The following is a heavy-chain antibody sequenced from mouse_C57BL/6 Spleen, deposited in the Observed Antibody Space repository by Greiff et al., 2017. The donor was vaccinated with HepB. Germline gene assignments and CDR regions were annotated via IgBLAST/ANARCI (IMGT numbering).Heavy chain of an antibody. J-gene: IGHJ2*01. Sequence: EVQRVESGGDLVKPGGSLKLSCAASGFTFSSYGMSWVRQTPDKRLEWVATISSGGSYTYYPDSVKGRCTISRDNAKNTLYLQMSSLKSEDTAMYYCAREGALLRSTLYYFDYWGQGTTLTVSS. CDR2: ISSGGSYT. CDR3: AREGALLRSTLYYFDY. D-gene: IGHD1-1*01. V-gene: IGHV5-6*01. CDR1: GFTFSSYG.